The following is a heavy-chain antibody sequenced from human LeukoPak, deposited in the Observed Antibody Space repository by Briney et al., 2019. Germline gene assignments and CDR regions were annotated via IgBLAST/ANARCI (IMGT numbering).Heavy chain of an antibody. CDR3: AKVSGVDCSGGSCYSVWYYYYYMDV. J-gene: IGHJ6*03. V-gene: IGHV3-23*01. CDR2: ISGSGGST. D-gene: IGHD2-15*01. CDR1: GFTFSSYG. Sequence: GGSLRLSCAASGFTFSSYGMSWVRQAPGKGLEWVSAISGSGGSTYYADSVKGRFTISRDNSKNTLYLQMNSLRAEDTAVYYCAKVSGVDCSGGSCYSVWYYYYYMDVWGKGTTVTISS.